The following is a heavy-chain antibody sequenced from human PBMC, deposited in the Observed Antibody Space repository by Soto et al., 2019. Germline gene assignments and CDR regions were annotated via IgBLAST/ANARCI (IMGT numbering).Heavy chain of an antibody. J-gene: IGHJ4*02. CDR3: ARLDGYFDY. D-gene: IGHD3-22*01. V-gene: IGHV3-23*01. CDR2: ISGSGGST. CDR1: GFTFSTYA. Sequence: GGSLRLSCAASGFTFSTYAMSWVRQAPGKGLEWVSEISGSGGSTNYADSVKGRFTISRDNSENTLYLQMNSLRAEDTAVYYCARLDGYFDYWGQGTLVTVSS.